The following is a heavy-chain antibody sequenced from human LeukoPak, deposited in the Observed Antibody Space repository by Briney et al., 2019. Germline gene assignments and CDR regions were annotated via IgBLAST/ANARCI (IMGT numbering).Heavy chain of an antibody. CDR3: ARAYYDFWSGYYKGAGY. CDR2: INPSGGST. V-gene: IGHV1-46*01. Sequence: ASVKVSCKASGYTFTSYYMHWVRQAPGQGLEWMGIINPSGGSTTYAQKFQGRVTMTRDMSTSTVYMELSSLRSEDTALYYCARAYYDFWSGYYKGAGYWGQGTLVTVSS. CDR1: GYTFTSYY. D-gene: IGHD3-3*01. J-gene: IGHJ4*02.